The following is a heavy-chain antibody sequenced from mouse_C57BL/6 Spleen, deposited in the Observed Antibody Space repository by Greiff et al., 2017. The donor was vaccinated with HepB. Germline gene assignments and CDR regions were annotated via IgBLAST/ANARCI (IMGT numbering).Heavy chain of an antibody. D-gene: IGHD2-1*01. CDR1: GFNIKDYY. J-gene: IGHJ2*01. CDR3: ASDGNYLFDY. CDR2: IDPEDGET. Sequence: VQLQQSGAELVKPGASVKLSCTASGFNIKDYYMHWVKQRTEQGLEWIGRIDPEDGETKYAPKFPGKATITADTSSNTAYLQLSSLTSEDTAVYYCASDGNYLFDYWGQGTTLTVSS. V-gene: IGHV14-2*01.